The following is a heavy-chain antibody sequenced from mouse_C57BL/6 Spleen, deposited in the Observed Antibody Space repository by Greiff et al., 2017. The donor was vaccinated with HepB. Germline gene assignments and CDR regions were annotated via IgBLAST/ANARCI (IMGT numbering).Heavy chain of an antibody. D-gene: IGHD1-1*01. CDR3: ASYYYGSSYAWYFDV. V-gene: IGHV2-2*01. J-gene: IGHJ1*03. CDR2: IWSGGST. CDR1: GFSLTSYG. Sequence: QVQLKESGPGLVQPSQSLSITCTVSGFSLTSYGVHWVRQSPGKGLEWLGVIWSGGSTDYNAAFISRLSISKDNSKSQVFFKMNSLQADDPAIYYCASYYYGSSYAWYFDVWGTGTTVTVSS.